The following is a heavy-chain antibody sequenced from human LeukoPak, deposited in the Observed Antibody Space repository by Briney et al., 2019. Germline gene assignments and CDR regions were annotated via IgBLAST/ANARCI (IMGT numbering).Heavy chain of an antibody. CDR3: ARDLDSSSWYVGY. CDR2: INHSGST. D-gene: IGHD6-13*01. Sequence: PSETLSLTCAVYGGSFSGYYWSWIRQPPGKGLEWIGEINHSGSTNYNPSLKSRVTISVDTSKNQFSLKLTSVTAADTAVYYCARDLDSSSWYVGYWGQGTLVTVSS. V-gene: IGHV4-34*01. CDR1: GGSFSGYY. J-gene: IGHJ4*02.